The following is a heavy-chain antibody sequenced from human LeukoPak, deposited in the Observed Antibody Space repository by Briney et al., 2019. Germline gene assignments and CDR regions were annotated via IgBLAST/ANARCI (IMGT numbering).Heavy chain of an antibody. CDR1: GDSFSSNSAV. CDR2: TYYRSEWFN. J-gene: IGHJ6*02. V-gene: IGHV6-1*01. CDR3: AKGSYGMGV. Sequence: SQTLSLTCAISGDSFSSNSAVWNWIRQSPSRGLEWLGRTYYRSEWFNDYAVSVKSRIAINSDTSKNQFSLQLNSVTPEDTAVYYCAKGSYGMGVWGQGTTVTVSS.